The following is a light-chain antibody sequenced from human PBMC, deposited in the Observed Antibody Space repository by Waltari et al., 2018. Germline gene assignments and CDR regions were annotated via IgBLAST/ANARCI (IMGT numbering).Light chain of an antibody. CDR1: QSIDFQ. V-gene: IGKV3-11*01. CDR2: DAS. J-gene: IGKJ4*01. CDR3: QQRSRWPLT. Sequence: EIVLTQSPVTLSVSPGERVTLSCRASQSIDFQLAWYQQRPGQAPRLVISDASYRATGIPARFSGSGSGTDFTLTISSLEPEDIATYYYQQRSRWPLTFGGGTKVEF.